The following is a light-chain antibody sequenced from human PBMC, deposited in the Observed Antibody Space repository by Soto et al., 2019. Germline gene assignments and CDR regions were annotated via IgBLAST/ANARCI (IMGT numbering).Light chain of an antibody. CDR2: GNS. CDR1: SSNIGAGYY. CDR3: QSYDSSLSAVV. J-gene: IGLJ2*01. V-gene: IGLV1-40*01. Sequence: QSVLTQPPSVSGAPGQRVTISCTGSSSNIGAGYYVHWYQQLPGTAPKLLIYGNSNRPSGVPDRFSGSKSGTSASLAITGLQAEDEDDDYCQSYDSSLSAVVFGGGTKLTVL.